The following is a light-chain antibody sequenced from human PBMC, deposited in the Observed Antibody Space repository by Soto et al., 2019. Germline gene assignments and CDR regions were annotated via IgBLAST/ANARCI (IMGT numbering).Light chain of an antibody. CDR1: SSDVGGYNL. CDR2: DGS. J-gene: IGLJ2*01. Sequence: QSALTQPASVSGSPGQSITISCTGTSSDVGGYNLVSWYQQHPGKAPKLMIYDGSKRPSGVSNRFSGSKSGNTASLTIAGRQAEDDADYYCCSYAGSSPFVVFGGGTKLTVL. V-gene: IGLV2-23*03. CDR3: CSYAGSSPFVV.